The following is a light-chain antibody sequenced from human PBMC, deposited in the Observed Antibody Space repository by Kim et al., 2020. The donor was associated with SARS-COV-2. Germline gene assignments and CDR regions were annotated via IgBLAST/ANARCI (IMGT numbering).Light chain of an antibody. J-gene: IGKJ4*01. CDR3: QQYGSSPPLT. CDR2: GAS. CDR1: QSVSSN. Sequence: SPGERATLSCRASQSVSSNLAWYQQKPGQAPRLLIYGASSRATGIPDRFSGSGSGTDFTLIINRLEPEDFAVYYCQQYGSSPPLTFGGGTKVDIK. V-gene: IGKV3-20*01.